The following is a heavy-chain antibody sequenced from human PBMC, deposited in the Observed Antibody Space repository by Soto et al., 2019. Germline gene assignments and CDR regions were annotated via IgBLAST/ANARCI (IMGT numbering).Heavy chain of an antibody. V-gene: IGHV1-2*04. J-gene: IGHJ6*03. CDR3: ARGVVVPAGYYYYYMDV. D-gene: IGHD2-2*01. CDR1: GYTFTSYD. CDR2: INPNSGGT. Sequence: ASVKVSCKASGYTFTSYDINWVRQATGQGLEWMGWINPNSGGTNYAQKFQGWVTMTRDTSISTAYMELSRLRSDDTAVYYCARGVVVPAGYYYYYMDVWGKGTTVTVSS.